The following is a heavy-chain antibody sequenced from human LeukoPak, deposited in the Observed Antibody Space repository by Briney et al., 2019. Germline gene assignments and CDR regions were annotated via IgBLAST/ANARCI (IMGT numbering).Heavy chain of an antibody. CDR1: GYTLTELS. CDR3: ATTDDYYDPYFDY. Sequence: ASVKVSCKVSGYTLTELSMHWVRQAPGQGLEWMGGFDPEDGETIYAQKFQGRVTMTEDTSTDTAYMELSSLRSEDTAVYYCATTDDYYDPYFDYWGQGTLVTVSS. D-gene: IGHD3-22*01. J-gene: IGHJ4*02. V-gene: IGHV1-24*01. CDR2: FDPEDGET.